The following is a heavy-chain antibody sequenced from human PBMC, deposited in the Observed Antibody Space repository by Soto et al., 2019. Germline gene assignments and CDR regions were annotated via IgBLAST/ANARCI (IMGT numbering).Heavy chain of an antibody. CDR2: ISYDGSNK. D-gene: IGHD7-27*01. CDR3: ARDGEEGDPDY. J-gene: IGHJ4*02. Sequence: QVQLVESGGGVVQPGRSLRLSCAASGFTFSSYAMHWVRQAPGKGLEWVAVISYDGSNKYYADSVKGRFTISRDNSKNTLYLQMNSLRAEDTAVYYCARDGEEGDPDYWGQGTLVTVSS. CDR1: GFTFSSYA. V-gene: IGHV3-30-3*01.